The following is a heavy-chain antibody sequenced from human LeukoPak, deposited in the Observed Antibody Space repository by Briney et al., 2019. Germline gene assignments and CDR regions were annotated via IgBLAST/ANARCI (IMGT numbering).Heavy chain of an antibody. D-gene: IGHD6-13*01. V-gene: IGHV1-18*01. J-gene: IGHJ6*02. Sequence: ASVKVSCKASGYTFTTYGINWVRQAPGQGLEWMGWISVYNDNTYYTQKLRGRVTMTTDTSTSTAYMELGSLISDDTAVYYCARGVSSWYYGMDVWGQGTTVIVSS. CDR1: GYTFTTYG. CDR2: ISVYNDNT. CDR3: ARGVSSWYYGMDV.